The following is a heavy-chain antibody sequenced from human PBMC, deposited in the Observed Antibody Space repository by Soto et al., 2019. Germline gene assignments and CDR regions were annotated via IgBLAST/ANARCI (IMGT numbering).Heavy chain of an antibody. CDR3: VRGGSANYYGLFDS. V-gene: IGHV3-74*03. Sequence: EVQLVESGGGLVQPGGSLRLSCAASGFTFSSYWMHWVRQVPGKGLVWVSRIKSDASTIMYADSVKGRFTISRDNAKNTLDLQVNSLRPEDTAVYYCVRGGSANYYGLFDSWGQGTLVTVSS. D-gene: IGHD1-26*01. CDR1: GFTFSSYW. J-gene: IGHJ4*02. CDR2: IKSDASTI.